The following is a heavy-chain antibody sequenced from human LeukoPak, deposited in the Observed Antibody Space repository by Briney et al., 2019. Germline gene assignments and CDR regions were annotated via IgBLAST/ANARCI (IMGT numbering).Heavy chain of an antibody. CDR1: GYTFTNYG. CDR3: ARGRRYSGYDASGY. D-gene: IGHD5-12*01. Sequence: ASVKVSCKASGYTFTNYGISWVRQAPGQGLEWMGWISAYNGNTNYVQKFQGRVTMTTDTSTSTAYMELSSLRSEDTAVYYCARGRRYSGYDASGYWGQGTLVTVSS. J-gene: IGHJ4*02. CDR2: ISAYNGNT. V-gene: IGHV1-18*01.